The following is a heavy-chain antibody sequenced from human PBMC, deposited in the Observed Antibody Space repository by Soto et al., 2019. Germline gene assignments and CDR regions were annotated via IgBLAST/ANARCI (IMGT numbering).Heavy chain of an antibody. CDR1: GGSISSGGYY. V-gene: IGHV4-31*03. Sequence: QVQLQESGPGLVKPSQTLSLTCTVSGGSISSGGYYWSWIRQHPGKGLEWIGYIYYSGSTYYNPSLKSSVTISVHTSKNQFSLKLSYVTAADTAVYYCARVDFIRGYLGPDYWGRGTLVTVS. CDR2: IYYSGST. D-gene: IGHD3-22*01. CDR3: ARVDFIRGYLGPDY. J-gene: IGHJ4*02.